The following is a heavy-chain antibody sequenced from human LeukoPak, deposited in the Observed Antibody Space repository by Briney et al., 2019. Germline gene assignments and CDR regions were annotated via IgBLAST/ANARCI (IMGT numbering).Heavy chain of an antibody. V-gene: IGHV3-33*06. D-gene: IGHD7-27*01. CDR1: GFRFSTYG. CDR2: IWYDGSNK. Sequence: GGSLRLSCAASGFRFSTYGMHWVRQAPGKGLEWVAVIWYDGSNKNYADSVKGRFTISRDNSKNTVYLQMSSLRVEDTAVYYCAKLIGADAFDFWGQGTIVTVSS. J-gene: IGHJ3*01. CDR3: AKLIGADAFDF.